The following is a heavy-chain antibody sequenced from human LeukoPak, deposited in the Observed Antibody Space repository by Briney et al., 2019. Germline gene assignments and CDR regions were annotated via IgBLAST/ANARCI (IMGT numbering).Heavy chain of an antibody. V-gene: IGHV3-23*01. CDR1: GFTFSSYA. Sequence: GGSLRLSCAASGFTFSSYAMSWVRQAPGKGLEWVSAISGSGGSTYYADSVKGRFTTSRDNPKNTLYLQMNSLRAEDTAVYYCAKGTHNSGSYRSGAFDIWGQGTMVTVSS. CDR2: ISGSGGST. D-gene: IGHD1-26*01. CDR3: AKGTHNSGSYRSGAFDI. J-gene: IGHJ3*02.